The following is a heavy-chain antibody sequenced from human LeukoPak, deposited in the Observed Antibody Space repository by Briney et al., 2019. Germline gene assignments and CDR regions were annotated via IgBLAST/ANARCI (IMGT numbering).Heavy chain of an antibody. CDR1: GGTFSSYA. V-gene: IGHV1-69*13. Sequence: ASVKVSCKASGGTFSSYAISWVRQAPGQGLEWMGGIIPIFGTANYAQKFQGRVTITADESTSTAYMELSSLRSEDTAVYYCARVVSRGDPIFYYYYYGMDVWGQGTTATVSS. CDR3: ARVVSRGDPIFYYYYYGMDV. J-gene: IGHJ6*02. CDR2: IIPIFGTA. D-gene: IGHD2-21*02.